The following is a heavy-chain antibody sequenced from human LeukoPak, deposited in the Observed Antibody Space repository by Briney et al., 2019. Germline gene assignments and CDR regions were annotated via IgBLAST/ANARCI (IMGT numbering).Heavy chain of an antibody. D-gene: IGHD4-23*01. CDR3: AKDRGSVVTYFDY. CDR2: ISYDGINK. CDR1: GFTFSSYG. J-gene: IGHJ4*02. V-gene: IGHV3-30*18. Sequence: PGRSLRLSCAASGFTFSSYGMHWVRQAPGKGLEWVAVISYDGINKYYADSVKGRFTISRDNSKNTLYLQMNSLRAEDTAVYYCAKDRGSVVTYFDYWGQGILVTVSS.